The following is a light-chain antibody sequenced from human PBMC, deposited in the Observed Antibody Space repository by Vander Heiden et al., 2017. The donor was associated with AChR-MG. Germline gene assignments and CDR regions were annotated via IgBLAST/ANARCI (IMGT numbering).Light chain of an antibody. CDR3: QQSYSTPPLT. Sequence: DIQMTQSPSSLSASVGDRVTITCRASQSISSYLNWYQQKPGKAPKLLSYAASSLQRGVPSRFRGSGSGTDFTLTISSLQPEDFATYYCQQSYSTPPLTFGGGTKVEIK. CDR1: QSISSY. J-gene: IGKJ4*01. CDR2: AAS. V-gene: IGKV1-39*01.